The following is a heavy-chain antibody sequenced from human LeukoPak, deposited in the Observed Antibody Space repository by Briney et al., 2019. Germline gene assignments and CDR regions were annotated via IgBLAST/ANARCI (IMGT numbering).Heavy chain of an antibody. CDR1: GFTFSSYW. CDR2: IKQDGGEK. CDR3: ASDSSGYYWDAFDI. D-gene: IGHD3-22*01. V-gene: IGHV3-7*01. J-gene: IGHJ3*02. Sequence: GGSLRLSCAASGFTFSSYWMSWVRQAPGKGLEWVANIKQDGGEKYYVDSVKGRFTISRDSAKNSLYLQMNSLRAEDTAVYYCASDSSGYYWDAFDIWGQGTMVTVSS.